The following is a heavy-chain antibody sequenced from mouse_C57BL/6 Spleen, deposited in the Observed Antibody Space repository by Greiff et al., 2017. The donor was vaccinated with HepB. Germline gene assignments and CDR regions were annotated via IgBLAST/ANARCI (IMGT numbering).Heavy chain of an antibody. D-gene: IGHD2-5*01. CDR2: IYPGSGST. Sequence: VQLQQSGAELVKPGASVKMSCKASGYTFTSYWITWVKQRPGQGLEWIGDIYPGSGSTNYNEKFKSKATLTVDTSSSTAYMQISSLTSEDSAVYYRARNDSNYKYYYAMDDWGQGTSVTVSS. CDR3: ARNDSNYKYYYAMDD. CDR1: GYTFTSYW. J-gene: IGHJ4*01. V-gene: IGHV1-55*01.